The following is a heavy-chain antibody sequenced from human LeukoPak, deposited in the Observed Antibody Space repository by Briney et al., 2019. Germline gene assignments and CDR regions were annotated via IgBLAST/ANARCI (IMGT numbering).Heavy chain of an antibody. CDR3: ARDAYDILTGYHYYYMDV. D-gene: IGHD3-9*01. V-gene: IGHV3-7*01. Sequence: GGSLRLSCAASGFTFSSYSMNWVRQAPGKGLEWVANIKQDGSEKYYVDSVKGRSTISRDNAKNSLYLQMNSLRAEDTAVYYCARDAYDILTGYHYYYMDVWGKGTTVTISS. CDR1: GFTFSSYS. CDR2: IKQDGSEK. J-gene: IGHJ6*03.